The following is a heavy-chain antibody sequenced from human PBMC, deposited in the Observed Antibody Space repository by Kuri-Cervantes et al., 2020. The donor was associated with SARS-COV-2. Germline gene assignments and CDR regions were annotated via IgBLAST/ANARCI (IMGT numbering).Heavy chain of an antibody. J-gene: IGHJ4*02. CDR2: IYYGGST. CDR1: GGSISSYY. Sequence: ESLKISCTVSGGSISSYYWSWIRQPPGKGLEWIGYIYYGGSTNYNPSLKSRVTISVDTSKNQFSLKLSSVTAADTAVYYCASQGVGAHRGQDYWGQGTLVTVSS. D-gene: IGHD1-26*01. CDR3: ASQGVGAHRGQDY. V-gene: IGHV4-59*12.